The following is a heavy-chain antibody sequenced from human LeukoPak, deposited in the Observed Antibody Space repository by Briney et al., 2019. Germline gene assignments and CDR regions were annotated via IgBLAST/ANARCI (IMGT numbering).Heavy chain of an antibody. V-gene: IGHV5-51*01. CDR3: AVGTTPYFVDY. CDR1: GFGFSSSW. J-gene: IGHJ4*02. Sequence: GESLKISCYGSGFGFSSSWIGWVRQMPGKGLEWMGFIYPGDSDTRYSPSFQAQVTISADKSIGTAFLQYKNLKTSDSAMYYCAVGTTPYFVDYWGQGTLVTVSS. CDR2: IYPGDSDT. D-gene: IGHD2/OR15-2a*01.